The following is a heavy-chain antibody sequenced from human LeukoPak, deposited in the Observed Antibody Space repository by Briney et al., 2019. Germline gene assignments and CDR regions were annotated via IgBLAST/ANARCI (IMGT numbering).Heavy chain of an antibody. CDR3: ARGAGTGVFDY. Sequence: SETLSLTCAVYGGSFSGYYWSWIRQPPGKGLEWIGEINHSGSTNYNPSLKSRVTISVDTSKNQFSLKLSSVTAADTAVYYCARGAGTGVFDYWGQGTLVTVSS. V-gene: IGHV4-34*01. D-gene: IGHD6-19*01. J-gene: IGHJ4*02. CDR1: GGSFSGYY. CDR2: INHSGST.